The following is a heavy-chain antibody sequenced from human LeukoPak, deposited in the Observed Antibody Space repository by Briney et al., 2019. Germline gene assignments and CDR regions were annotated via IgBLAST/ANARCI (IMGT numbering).Heavy chain of an antibody. CDR1: GFTFSSYA. J-gene: IGHJ4*02. CDR3: AKGERERISWYFFDY. Sequence: GGSLRLSCAASGFTFSSYAMHWVRQAPGKGLEWVAVISYDGSNKYYADSVKGRFTISRDNSKNTLSLQMNSLKAGDTAVYYCAKGERERISWYFFDYWGQGTLVTVSS. CDR2: ISYDGSNK. D-gene: IGHD6-13*01. V-gene: IGHV3-30-3*01.